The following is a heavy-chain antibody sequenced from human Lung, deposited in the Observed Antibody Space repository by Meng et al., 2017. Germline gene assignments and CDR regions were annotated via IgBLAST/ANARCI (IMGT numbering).Heavy chain of an antibody. Sequence: GGSLRLSCAAFGFTFSDYYMSWIRQVPGKGLAWVSSIRSSGSTIKYADSVKGRFTISRHNAKNSRYLQMNSLRAEDTAVYYCARATNPRYFYWLFESVMDVWGQGTTVTVSS. V-gene: IGHV3-11*04. D-gene: IGHD3-9*01. CDR2: IRSSGSTI. CDR3: ARATNPRYFYWLFESVMDV. CDR1: GFTFSDYY. J-gene: IGHJ6*02.